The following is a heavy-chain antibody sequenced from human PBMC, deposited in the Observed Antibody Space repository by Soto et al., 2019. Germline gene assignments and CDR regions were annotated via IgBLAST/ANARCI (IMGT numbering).Heavy chain of an antibody. J-gene: IGHJ6*02. Sequence: SQTLSLTCAISGDSVSSDSAAWNWIRQSPSRGLEWLGRTYYRSKWYNDYAVSVNGRITINPDTSKNHFSLQLNSVTPEDTAVYYCVISRVFIAVAGMATYYYYYGMDVWGRGTTVTVSS. D-gene: IGHD6-19*01. CDR1: GDSVSSDSAA. CDR2: TYYRSKWYN. CDR3: VISRVFIAVAGMATYYYYYGMDV. V-gene: IGHV6-1*01.